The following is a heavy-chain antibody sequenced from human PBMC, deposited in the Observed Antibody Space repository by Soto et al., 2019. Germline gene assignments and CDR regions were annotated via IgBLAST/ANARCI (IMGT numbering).Heavy chain of an antibody. J-gene: IGHJ4*02. CDR2: IIPIFGTA. Sequence: SVKVSCKASGGTFSSYAISWVRQAPGQGLEWMGGIIPIFGTANYAQKFQGRVTITADESTSTAYMELSSLRSEDTAVYYCAREGGLGSSGWAWGFGYWGQGTLVTVSS. CDR1: GGTFSSYA. V-gene: IGHV1-69*13. CDR3: AREGGLGSSGWAWGFGY. D-gene: IGHD6-19*01.